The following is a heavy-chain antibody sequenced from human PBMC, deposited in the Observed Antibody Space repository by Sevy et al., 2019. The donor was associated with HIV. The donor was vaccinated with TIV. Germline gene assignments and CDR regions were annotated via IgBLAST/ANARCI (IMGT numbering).Heavy chain of an antibody. J-gene: IGHJ3*02. V-gene: IGHV3-23*01. CDR3: AKEIVVVVGDAFDI. D-gene: IGHD2-2*01. Sequence: GGSLRLSCAASGFTFTSYAMSWVRQAPGKGLEWVSAISGSESSTYYADSVKGRFTISRDNSKNTLYLQMNNLRAEDTALYYCAKEIVVVVGDAFDIWGQGTMVTVSS. CDR1: GFTFTSYA. CDR2: ISGSESST.